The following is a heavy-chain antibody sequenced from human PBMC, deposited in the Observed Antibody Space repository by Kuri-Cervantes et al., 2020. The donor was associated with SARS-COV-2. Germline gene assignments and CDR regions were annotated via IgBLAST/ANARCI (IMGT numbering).Heavy chain of an antibody. D-gene: IGHD2/OR15-2a*01. CDR2: INGDSTVI. CDR1: GFSFNDQY. Sequence: GESLKISCAVSGFSFNDQYMSWIRQAPGKGLEWVSHINGDSTVIEYADSEKGRFIISRDNAKKSLYLQMNSLRAEDTAVYYCANDPNRIHYWGQGALVTVSS. J-gene: IGHJ4*02. V-gene: IGHV3-11*01. CDR3: ANDPNRIHY.